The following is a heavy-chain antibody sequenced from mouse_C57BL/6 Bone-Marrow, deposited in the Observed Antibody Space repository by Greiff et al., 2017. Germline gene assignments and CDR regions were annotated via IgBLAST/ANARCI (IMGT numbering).Heavy chain of an antibody. Sequence: QVQLQQSGAELVKPGASVKLSCKASGYTFTSYWMHWVKQRPGQGLEWIGMIHPNSGSTNYNETFKSKATLTVDKSSSTAYMQLSSLTSEDSAVYYCARGTTVGGYYAMDYWGQGTSVTVSS. CDR2: IHPNSGST. CDR1: GYTFTSYW. J-gene: IGHJ4*01. V-gene: IGHV1-64*01. D-gene: IGHD1-1*01. CDR3: ARGTTVGGYYAMDY.